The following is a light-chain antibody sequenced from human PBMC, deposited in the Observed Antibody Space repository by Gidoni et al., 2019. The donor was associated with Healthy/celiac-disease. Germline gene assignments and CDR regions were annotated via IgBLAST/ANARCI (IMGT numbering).Light chain of an antibody. V-gene: IGKV4-1*01. Sequence: DIVMTQSPDSLAVSLGERATINCKSSQGVLYSSNNKNYLAWYQQKPGQPPKLLIYWASTRESGVPDRFSGSGSGTDFTLTISSLQAEDVAVYYCQQYYSTQRTFGQGTKVEIK. CDR3: QQYYSTQRT. CDR2: WAS. CDR1: QGVLYSSNNKNY. J-gene: IGKJ1*01.